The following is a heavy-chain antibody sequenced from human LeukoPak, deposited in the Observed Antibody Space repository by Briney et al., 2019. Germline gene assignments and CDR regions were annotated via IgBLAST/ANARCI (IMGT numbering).Heavy chain of an antibody. Sequence: GSSVKVSCKASGGTFSSYAISWVRQAPGQGLEWMGGIIPIFGTANYAQKFQGRVTITTDESTSTAYMELSSLRSEDTAVYYCARGGYYDSSGYFDYWGQGTLVTVDS. V-gene: IGHV1-69*05. J-gene: IGHJ4*02. CDR3: ARGGYYDSSGYFDY. D-gene: IGHD3-22*01. CDR2: IIPIFGTA. CDR1: GGTFSSYA.